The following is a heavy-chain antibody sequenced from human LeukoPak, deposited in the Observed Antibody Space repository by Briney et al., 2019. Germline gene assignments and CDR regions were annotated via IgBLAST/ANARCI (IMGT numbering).Heavy chain of an antibody. D-gene: IGHD3-10*02. CDR1: GYTFKTYW. Sequence: PGGSLRPSCAASGYTFKTYWMTWVRQAPGKGLEWVANIKEDGSKKYYVDSVKGRFSISRDNAKNSLYLQMNSLRAEDTAVYYCTTITLFHGSLDRWGQGTLVTVSS. CDR3: TTITLFHGSLDR. J-gene: IGHJ5*02. V-gene: IGHV3-7*01. CDR2: IKEDGSKK.